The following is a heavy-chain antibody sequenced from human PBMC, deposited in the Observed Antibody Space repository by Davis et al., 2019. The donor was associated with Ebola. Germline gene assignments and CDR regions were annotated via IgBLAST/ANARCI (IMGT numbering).Heavy chain of an antibody. Sequence: GESLKISCAASGFTFSGSSMHWVRQASGKGLEWVGRIRSKANSYATAYAASVKGRFTISRDDSKNTTYLQMNGLRAEDTAVYYCAKDRSSEKQLVWSGFDYWGQGTLVTVSS. CDR3: AKDRSSEKQLVWSGFDY. J-gene: IGHJ4*02. D-gene: IGHD6-13*01. CDR1: GFTFSGSS. CDR2: IRSKANSYAT. V-gene: IGHV3-73*01.